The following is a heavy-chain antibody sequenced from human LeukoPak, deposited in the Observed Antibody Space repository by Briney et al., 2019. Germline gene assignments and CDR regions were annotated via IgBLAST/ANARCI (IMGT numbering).Heavy chain of an antibody. V-gene: IGHV1-8*01. D-gene: IGHD3-22*01. CDR2: MNPNSGNT. J-gene: IGHJ4*02. CDR3: ASHITYYYDSSGYHGDDY. Sequence: GASVKVSCKASGYTFTSYDINWVRQATGQGLEWMGWMNPNSGNTGYAQKFQGRVTMTRNTSISTAYMELSSLRSEDTAVYYCASHITYYYDSSGYHGDDYWGQGTLVTVSS. CDR1: GYTFTSYD.